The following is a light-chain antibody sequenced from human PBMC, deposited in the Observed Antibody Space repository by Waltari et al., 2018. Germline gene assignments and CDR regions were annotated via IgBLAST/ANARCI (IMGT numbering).Light chain of an antibody. CDR2: KDS. Sequence: SYELTQPPSVSVSPGQTARITCSGDALPKQYAYWYQQKPGQAPVLVIYKDSERPSGIPGRFSGSSSGTTVTLTISGVQAEDVADYYCQSADSSGTVVFGGGTKLTVL. CDR3: QSADSSGTVV. CDR1: ALPKQY. J-gene: IGLJ2*01. V-gene: IGLV3-25*03.